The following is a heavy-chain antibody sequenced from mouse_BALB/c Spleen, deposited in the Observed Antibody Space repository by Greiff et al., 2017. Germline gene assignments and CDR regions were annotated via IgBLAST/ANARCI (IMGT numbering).Heavy chain of an antibody. CDR3: ARDAWTLSDAMDY. D-gene: IGHD3-1*01. Sequence: EVQRVESGGGLVQPGGSLRLSCATSGFTFGDFSMGWVRQPPGKRLEGIAASRNKANDYTTEYSASVKGRFIVSRDTSQSILYLQMNALRAEDTAIYYCARDAWTLSDAMDYWGQGTSVTVSS. CDR2: SRNKANDYTT. CDR1: GFTFGDFS. J-gene: IGHJ4*01. V-gene: IGHV7-1*02.